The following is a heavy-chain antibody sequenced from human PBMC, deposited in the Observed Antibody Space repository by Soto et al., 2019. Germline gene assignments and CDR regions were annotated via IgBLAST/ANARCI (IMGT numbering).Heavy chain of an antibody. D-gene: IGHD5-12*01. CDR1: VYTFTSYY. CDR2: INPSGGST. J-gene: IGHJ4*02. Sequence: ASVKVSCKASVYTFTSYYMHWGRHAPGQGLEWMGIINPSGGSTSYAQKFQGRVTMTRDRSTSTVYMELSSLRSEDTAVYYCARDRWDIVATILDYWGQGTLVTVSS. CDR3: ARDRWDIVATILDY. V-gene: IGHV1-46*01.